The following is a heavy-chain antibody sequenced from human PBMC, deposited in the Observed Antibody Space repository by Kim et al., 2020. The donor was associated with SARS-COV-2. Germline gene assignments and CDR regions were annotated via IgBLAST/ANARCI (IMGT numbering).Heavy chain of an antibody. V-gene: IGHV3-21*01. CDR3: AYISGGTGEYGMDV. D-gene: IGHD7-27*01. Sequence: SSESVRGRFTRSRDNAKNSLYLQFDSLRAEDTAVYYCAYISGGTGEYGMDVWGQGTTVTVSS. J-gene: IGHJ6*02.